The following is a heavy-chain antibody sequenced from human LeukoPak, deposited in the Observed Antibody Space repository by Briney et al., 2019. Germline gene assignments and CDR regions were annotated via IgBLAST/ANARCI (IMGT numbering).Heavy chain of an antibody. D-gene: IGHD1-26*01. CDR1: GYTFTGYY. Sequence: ASVKVSYKASGYTFTGYYMHWVRQAPGQGLEWMGWISPNSGGTNYAQKFQGRVTMTRDTSISTAYMELSRLRSDDTAVYYCARVKGWELGFDAFDIWGQGTMVTVSS. CDR3: ARVKGWELGFDAFDI. V-gene: IGHV1-2*02. CDR2: ISPNSGGT. J-gene: IGHJ3*02.